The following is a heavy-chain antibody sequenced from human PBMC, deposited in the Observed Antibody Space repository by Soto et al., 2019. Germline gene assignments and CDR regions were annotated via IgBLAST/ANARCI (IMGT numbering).Heavy chain of an antibody. CDR1: GFTFNSYG. Sequence: PGGSLRLSCAASGFTFNSYGMHWVRQAPGKGLEWVAVISYDGSNKYYADSVKGRFTISRDNSKNTLYLQMNSLRAEDTAVYYCAKSLGIPATFAGSGYWGQGTLVTVSS. CDR2: ISYDGSNK. J-gene: IGHJ4*02. D-gene: IGHD2-2*01. CDR3: AKSLGIPATFAGSGY. V-gene: IGHV3-30*18.